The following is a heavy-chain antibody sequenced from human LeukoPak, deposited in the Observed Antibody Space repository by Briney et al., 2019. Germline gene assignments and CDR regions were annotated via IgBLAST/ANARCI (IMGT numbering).Heavy chain of an antibody. J-gene: IGHJ4*02. CDR1: GFTFSDYY. CDR2: ISSSSSYT. Sequence: GGSLRLSCAASGFTFSDYYMSWIRQAPGKGLERVSYISSSSSYTNYADSVRGRFTISRDNAKNSLYLQMNSLRAEDTAVYYCARDHSEKAAAGSGFFDYWGQGTLVTVSS. D-gene: IGHD6-13*01. V-gene: IGHV3-11*06. CDR3: ARDHSEKAAAGSGFFDY.